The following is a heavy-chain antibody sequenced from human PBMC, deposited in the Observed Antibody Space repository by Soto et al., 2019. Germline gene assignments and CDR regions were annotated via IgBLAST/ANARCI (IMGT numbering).Heavy chain of an antibody. D-gene: IGHD2-15*01. Sequence: ASVKVSCKASGYTFTGYYMHWVRQATGQGLEWMGWINPNSGGTNYAQKFQGWVTMTRDTSISTAYMELSRLRSDDTAVYYCARGPRDIVVVVAATGNAFDIWGQGTMVTVSS. CDR3: ARGPRDIVVVVAATGNAFDI. CDR1: GYTFTGYY. CDR2: INPNSGGT. V-gene: IGHV1-2*04. J-gene: IGHJ3*02.